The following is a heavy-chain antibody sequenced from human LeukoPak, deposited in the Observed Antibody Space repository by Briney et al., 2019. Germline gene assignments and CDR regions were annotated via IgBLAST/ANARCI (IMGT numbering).Heavy chain of an antibody. CDR3: ARPYYYGSGNLGP. J-gene: IGHJ5*02. CDR1: GGSISSSSYY. CDR2: INHSGST. Sequence: SETLSLTCTVSGGSISSSSYYWGWIRQPPGKGLEWIGEINHSGSTNYNPSLKSRVTISVDTSKNQFSLKLSSVTAADTAVYYCARPYYYGSGNLGPWGQGTLVTVSS. D-gene: IGHD3-10*01. V-gene: IGHV4-39*07.